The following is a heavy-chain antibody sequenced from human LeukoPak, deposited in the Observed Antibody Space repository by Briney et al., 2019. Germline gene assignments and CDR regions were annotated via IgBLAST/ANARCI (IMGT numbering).Heavy chain of an antibody. CDR1: GFTFSSYW. CDR2: IKQDGSEK. D-gene: IGHD6-13*01. J-gene: IGHJ4*02. V-gene: IGHV3-7*01. CDR3: ARDDGSRKNSCSWYY. Sequence: GGSLRLSCAASGFTFSSYWMSWVRQAPGKGLEWVANIKQDGSEKYYVDSVKGRFTISRDNAKNSLYLQMNSLRAEDTAVYYCARDDGSRKNSCSWYYWGQGTLVTVSS.